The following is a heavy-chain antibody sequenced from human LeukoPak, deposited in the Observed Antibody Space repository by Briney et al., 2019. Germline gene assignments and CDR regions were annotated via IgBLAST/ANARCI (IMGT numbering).Heavy chain of an antibody. Sequence: ASVKVSCKASGYTFTGYYMHWVRQAPGQGLEWMGWINPNSGGTNYAQKFQGRVTMTRDTSISTAFMELSRLRSDDTAVYYCARAGPWNNWFDPWGQGTLVTVSS. D-gene: IGHD1-1*01. CDR2: INPNSGGT. CDR3: ARAGPWNNWFDP. V-gene: IGHV1-2*02. CDR1: GYTFTGYY. J-gene: IGHJ5*02.